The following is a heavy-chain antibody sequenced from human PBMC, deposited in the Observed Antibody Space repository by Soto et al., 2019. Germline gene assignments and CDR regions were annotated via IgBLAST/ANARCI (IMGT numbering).Heavy chain of an antibody. D-gene: IGHD4-17*01. J-gene: IGHJ1*01. Sequence: QITLKESGPTLVKPTQPLTLTCTFSGFSLSTTGVGVGWIRQPPGKALEWLALFYWDDDKHYSPSLKSRITIPKDPSKNQVVLTMTNMDPVDTGTYYCAKRRSYGDFHHWGQGTLVTVSS. CDR1: GFSLSTTGVG. V-gene: IGHV2-5*02. CDR2: FYWDDDK. CDR3: AKRRSYGDFHH.